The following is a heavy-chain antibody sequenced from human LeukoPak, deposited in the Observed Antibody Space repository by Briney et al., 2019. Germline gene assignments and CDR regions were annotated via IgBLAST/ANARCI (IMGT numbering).Heavy chain of an antibody. CDR1: GGTFSSYA. D-gene: IGHD4-17*01. CDR2: IIPIFGTA. CDR3: ARVLATVKASDI. V-gene: IGHV1-69*13. J-gene: IGHJ3*02. Sequence: ASVKVSCKASGGTFSSYAISWVRQAPGQGLEWMGGIIPIFGTANYAQKFQGRVTITADESMSTAYMGLSSLRSEDTAVYYCARVLATVKASDIWGQGTMVTVSS.